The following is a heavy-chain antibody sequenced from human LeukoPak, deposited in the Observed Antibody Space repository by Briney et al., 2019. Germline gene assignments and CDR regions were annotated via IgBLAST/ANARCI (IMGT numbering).Heavy chain of an antibody. Sequence: ASVKVSCKTSGCTFTNYAMHWVRQAPGQTIQWLAWINPANGYTRYSQHFQDRVTVSSDTSADTAYMELSSLRSEDKAIYYCAIRDGHTDHWGQGTLVTVSS. CDR3: AIRDGHTDH. CDR1: GCTFTNYA. D-gene: IGHD5-24*01. CDR2: INPANGYT. J-gene: IGHJ4*02. V-gene: IGHV1-3*03.